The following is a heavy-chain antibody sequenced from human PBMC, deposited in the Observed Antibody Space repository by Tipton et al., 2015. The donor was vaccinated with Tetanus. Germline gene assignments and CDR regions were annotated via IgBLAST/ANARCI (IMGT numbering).Heavy chain of an antibody. D-gene: IGHD6-19*01. J-gene: IGHJ4*02. CDR2: ISHGGSP. V-gene: IGHV4-59*01. CDR3: AGSQWLDGFIFDY. CDR1: GGSITKDY. Sequence: LRLSCNVSGGSITKDYWSWIRQSPGKTLEWIGYISHGGSPNYNPSLKSRATVSVDTSKNQFSLDLTSVTAADTGVYYCAGSQWLDGFIFDYWGQGSLVTVSS.